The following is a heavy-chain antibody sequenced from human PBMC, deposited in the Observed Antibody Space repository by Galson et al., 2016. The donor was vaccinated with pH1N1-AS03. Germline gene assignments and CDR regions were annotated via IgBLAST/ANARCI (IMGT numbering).Heavy chain of an antibody. CDR2: IRGTSQIT. Sequence: SLRLSCAASGFTFSTFAMSWVRRAPGKGLEWVSLIRGTSQITYYADSVKGRFTISKDNSKSTLFLQMNSLRAEDTAIYYCARLSGMVPTDYYFASWGQGTLVAVSS. J-gene: IGHJ4*02. D-gene: IGHD3-3*01. CDR3: ARLSGMVPTDYYFAS. V-gene: IGHV3-23*01. CDR1: GFTFSTFA.